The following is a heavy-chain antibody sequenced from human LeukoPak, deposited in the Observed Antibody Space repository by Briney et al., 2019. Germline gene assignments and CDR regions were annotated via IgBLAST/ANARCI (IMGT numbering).Heavy chain of an antibody. CDR3: AKDYSRSTMVGPV. Sequence: GGSLRLSCAASGFTFSSYGMHWVRQAPGKGLEWVAFIRYDGSNKYYADSVKGRFTISRDNSKNTLYLQMNSLRAEDTAVYYCAKDYSRSTMVGPVWGQGTLVTVSS. CDR1: GFTFSSYG. V-gene: IGHV3-30*02. CDR2: IRYDGSNK. J-gene: IGHJ4*02. D-gene: IGHD4/OR15-4a*01.